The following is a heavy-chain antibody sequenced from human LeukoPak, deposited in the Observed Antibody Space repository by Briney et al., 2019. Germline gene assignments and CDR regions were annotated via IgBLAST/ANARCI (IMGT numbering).Heavy chain of an antibody. Sequence: GGSLRLSCAASGFTFSTYSMNWVRQAPGKGLEWISHIGLGTTYADSVKGRFTISRDNAKNSVYLQMNSLRAEDTAVYYCARRVRGFWSGYSYYYYYMDVWGKGTTVTVSS. CDR2: IGLGTT. V-gene: IGHV3-48*04. D-gene: IGHD3-3*01. CDR3: ARRVRGFWSGYSYYYYYMDV. J-gene: IGHJ6*03. CDR1: GFTFSTYS.